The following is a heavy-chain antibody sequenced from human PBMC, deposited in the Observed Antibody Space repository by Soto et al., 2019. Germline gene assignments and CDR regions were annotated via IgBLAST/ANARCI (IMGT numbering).Heavy chain of an antibody. CDR2: ISAYNGNT. CDR1: GYTFISYD. J-gene: IGHJ4*02. Sequence: QVQLVQSGAEVKKPGASVKVSCKGSGYTFISYDISWVRQAPGQGLEWMGRISAYNGNTNYAQNLQGRVTLPTDTSTSTAYMELRSLRSDDTAVYYCAINYNTLTGYYRFFNYWGQGTLVTVSS. V-gene: IGHV1-18*01. D-gene: IGHD3-9*01. CDR3: AINYNTLTGYYRFFNY.